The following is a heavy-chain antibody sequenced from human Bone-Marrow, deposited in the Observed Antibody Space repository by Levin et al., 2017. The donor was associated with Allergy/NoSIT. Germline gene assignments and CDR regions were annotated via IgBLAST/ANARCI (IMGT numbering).Heavy chain of an antibody. CDR1: GGSFNNNY. V-gene: IGHV4-34*01. CDR3: AREGTVRGVDY. Sequence: PSETLSLTCAVFGGSFNNNYWSWIRQPPGKGLEWVGEINHSGNTKYNPSLKSRVTISVDTSKNQFSLKLSSVIAADTAVYYCAREGTVRGVDYWGQGTLVTVSS. D-gene: IGHD4-17*01. CDR2: INHSGNT. J-gene: IGHJ4*02.